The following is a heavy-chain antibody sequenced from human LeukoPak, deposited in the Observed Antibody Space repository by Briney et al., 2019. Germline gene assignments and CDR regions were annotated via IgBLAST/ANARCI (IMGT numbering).Heavy chain of an antibody. CDR2: IYTSGSTT. CDR1: GFSFSSYE. J-gene: IGHJ4*02. V-gene: IGHV3-48*03. CDR3: ARETIGCGGDCLDF. Sequence: GGSLRLSCAASGFSFSSYEWIWVRQAPGKGVEGIAYIYTSGSTTFYADSVKGRFTTSRGNGKHSLFLQMSSLRAEDTALYYCARETIGCGGDCLDFWGQGTRVTVSS. D-gene: IGHD2-21*01.